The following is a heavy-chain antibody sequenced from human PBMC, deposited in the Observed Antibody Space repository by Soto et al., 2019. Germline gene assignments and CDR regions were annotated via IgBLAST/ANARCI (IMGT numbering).Heavy chain of an antibody. J-gene: IGHJ2*01. CDR1: GGTFSSNT. CDR2: IIPIFGAA. CDR3: ARGRGSAVAGNWYFDL. D-gene: IGHD6-19*01. V-gene: IGHV1-69*12. Sequence: QVQLVQSGAEVKKPGSSVKVSCEASGGTFSSNTISWVRQAPGQGLEWMGGIIPIFGAANYAQKFQGRVTVTADASTSTAHMELRSLRSDDTAVYYCARGRGSAVAGNWYFDLWGRGTLVTVSS.